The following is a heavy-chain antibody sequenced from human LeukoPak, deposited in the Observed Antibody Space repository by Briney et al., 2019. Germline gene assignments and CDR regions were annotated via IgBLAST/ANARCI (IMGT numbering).Heavy chain of an antibody. Sequence: GGSLRLSCVASGFSFGTFGMHWVRQPPGKGLEWVTFIGYGGDNKYYADSVKGRFTISRDNSKNTLYLQMNSLRAEDSAEYYCAKSLLTTATGTGRAFDIWGQGTMVTVSA. CDR3: AKSLLTTATGTGRAFDI. J-gene: IGHJ3*02. CDR2: IGYGGDNK. CDR1: GFSFGTFG. D-gene: IGHD1-1*01. V-gene: IGHV3-30*02.